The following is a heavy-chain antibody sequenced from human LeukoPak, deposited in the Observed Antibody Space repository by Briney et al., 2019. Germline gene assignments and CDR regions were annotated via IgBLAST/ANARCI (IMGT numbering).Heavy chain of an antibody. CDR3: ASRRQWLVRFDY. J-gene: IGHJ4*02. Sequence: PSETLSLTCAVYGGSFSGYYWSWIRQPPGKGLEWIGEINHSGSTNYNPSLKSRVTILVDTSKNQFSLKLSSVTAADTAVYYCASRRQWLVRFDYWGQGTLVTVSS. V-gene: IGHV4-34*01. CDR1: GGSFSGYY. D-gene: IGHD6-19*01. CDR2: INHSGST.